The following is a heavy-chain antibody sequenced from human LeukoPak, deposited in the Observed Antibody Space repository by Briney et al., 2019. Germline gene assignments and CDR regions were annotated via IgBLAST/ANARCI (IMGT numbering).Heavy chain of an antibody. CDR3: ARDEGYDSSGYPFDY. J-gene: IGHJ4*02. V-gene: IGHV1-2*02. CDR2: INPNNGER. Sequence: ASVKLSCKAAGYTFTSYCMHWGRHPPGQGLELMGMINPNNGERNYAQRFQGRVTMTRDTSISNNYMELRRLRSDDRAIYYCARDEGYDSSGYPFDYWGQGTLVTVSS. CDR1: GYTFTSYC. D-gene: IGHD3-22*01.